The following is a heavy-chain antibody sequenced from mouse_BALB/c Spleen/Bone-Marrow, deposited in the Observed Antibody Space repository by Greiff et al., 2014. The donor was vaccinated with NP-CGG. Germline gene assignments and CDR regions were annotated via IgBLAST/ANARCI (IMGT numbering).Heavy chain of an antibody. V-gene: IGHV14-3*02. CDR2: IDPANGNS. CDR1: GFNIKDTY. J-gene: IGHJ4*01. CDR3: ARWEYYAMDY. D-gene: IGHD4-1*01. Sequence: EVQVVESGAELVKPGASVKLSCTASGFNIKDTYMHWVKQRPEQGLEWIGRIDPANGNSKYDPKFQGKATITADTSSNTAYLQXXXXTSXDTAVYYCARWEYYAMDYWGQGTSVTVAS.